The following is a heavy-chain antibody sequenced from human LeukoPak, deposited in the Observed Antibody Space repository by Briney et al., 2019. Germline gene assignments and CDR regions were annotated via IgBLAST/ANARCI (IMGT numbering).Heavy chain of an antibody. D-gene: IGHD1-1*01. J-gene: IGHJ4*02. CDR2: ISGSGGST. CDR1: GFTFSSYA. CDR3: ARRPGLERYYFDY. Sequence: GGSLRLSCAAPGFTFSSYAMSWVRQAPGKGLQWVSTISGSGGSTYYADSVKGRFTISRDNSKNTLYLQMNSLRADDTAVYYCARRPGLERYYFDYWGQGTLVTVSS. V-gene: IGHV3-23*01.